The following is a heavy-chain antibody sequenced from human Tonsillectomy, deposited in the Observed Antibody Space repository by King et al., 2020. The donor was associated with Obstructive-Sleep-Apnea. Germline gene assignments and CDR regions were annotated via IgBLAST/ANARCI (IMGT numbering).Heavy chain of an antibody. CDR3: NTDNGSPAWAYGMGV. CDR1: GLTFNNAW. CDR2: IKTKTDGGTT. Sequence: VQLVESGGDLVKPGGSLRLSCAVSGLTFNNAWMSWVRQAPGKGLEWVGRIKTKTDGGTTDYAAPVKDRFTISRDDSKNKLYLQMDSLKTEDTAVYYCNTDNGSPAWAYGMGVWGQGTTVTVSS. D-gene: IGHD2-8*01. V-gene: IGHV3-15*01. J-gene: IGHJ6*02.